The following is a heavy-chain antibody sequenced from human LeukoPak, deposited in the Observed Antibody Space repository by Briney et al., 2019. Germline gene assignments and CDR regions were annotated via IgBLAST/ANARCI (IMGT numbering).Heavy chain of an antibody. CDR1: GGSISSSSYY. V-gene: IGHV4-39*07. CDR2: IYYSGST. Sequence: SETLSLTCTVSGGSISSSSYYWGWIRQPPGKGLEWIGSIYYSGSTYYNPSLKSRVTISVDTSKNQFSLKLSSVTAADTAVYYCARDPGLRLRYFDRLFEYYYYYMDVWGKGTTVTVSS. CDR3: ARDPGLRLRYFDRLFEYYYYYMDV. J-gene: IGHJ6*03. D-gene: IGHD3-9*01.